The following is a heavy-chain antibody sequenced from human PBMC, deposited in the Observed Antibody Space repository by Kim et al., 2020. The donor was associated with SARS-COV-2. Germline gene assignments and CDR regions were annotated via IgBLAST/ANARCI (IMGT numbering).Heavy chain of an antibody. J-gene: IGHJ4*02. CDR1: GYTFTSYG. Sequence: ASVKVSCKASGYTFTSYGISWVRQPPGQGLEWMGWISAYNGNTNYAQKLQGRVTMTTDTSTSTAYMELRSLRSDDTAVYYCARDGRVVRGVIINDYWGQGTLVTVSS. D-gene: IGHD3-10*01. CDR2: ISAYNGNT. V-gene: IGHV1-18*01. CDR3: ARDGRVVRGVIINDY.